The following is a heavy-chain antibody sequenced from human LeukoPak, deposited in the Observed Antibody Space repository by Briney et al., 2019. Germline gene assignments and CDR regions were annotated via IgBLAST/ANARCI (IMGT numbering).Heavy chain of an antibody. V-gene: IGHV3-23*01. CDR2: ISGSGGST. J-gene: IGHJ4*02. Sequence: GGSLRLSCAASGFTFSSYAMSWVRQAPGKGLEWVSAISGSGGSTYYADSVKGRFTISRDNSKNTLYLQINSLRGEDTAVYYCAKGKYSSGGVPDYWGQGTLVTVSS. CDR1: GFTFSSYA. CDR3: AKGKYSSGGVPDY. D-gene: IGHD6-19*01.